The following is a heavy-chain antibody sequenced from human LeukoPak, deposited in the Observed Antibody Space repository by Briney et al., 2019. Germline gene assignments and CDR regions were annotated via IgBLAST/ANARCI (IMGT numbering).Heavy chain of an antibody. Sequence: GGSLRLSCAASGFTFSSYAMHWVRQAPGKGLERVAVISYDGSNKYYADSVKGRFIISRDNSKNTLYLQMNSLRAEDTAVYYCARATEMVRGVTLGGFHYWGQGTLVTVSP. D-gene: IGHD3-10*01. CDR1: GFTFSSYA. CDR2: ISYDGSNK. J-gene: IGHJ4*02. V-gene: IGHV3-30*04. CDR3: ARATEMVRGVTLGGFHY.